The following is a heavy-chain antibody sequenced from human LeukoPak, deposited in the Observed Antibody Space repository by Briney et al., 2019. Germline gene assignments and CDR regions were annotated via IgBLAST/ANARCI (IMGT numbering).Heavy chain of an antibody. J-gene: IGHJ4*02. CDR1: GGSISSYY. CDR3: ARLASGSYGPLTPFDY. Sequence: SETLSLTCTVPGGSISSYYWSWIRQPPGKGLEWIGDIYYSGSTNYNPSLKSRVTISVDTSKNQFSLRLSSVTAADTAVYYSARLASGSYGPLTPFDYWGQGTLVTVSS. D-gene: IGHD1-26*01. CDR2: IYYSGST. V-gene: IGHV4-59*08.